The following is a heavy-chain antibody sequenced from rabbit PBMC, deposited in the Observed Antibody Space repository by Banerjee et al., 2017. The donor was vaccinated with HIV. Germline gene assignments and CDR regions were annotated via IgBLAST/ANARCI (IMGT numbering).Heavy chain of an antibody. D-gene: IGHD1-1*01. J-gene: IGHJ4*01. Sequence: QSLEEYGGDLVKPGASLTLTCTASGFSFSSSYWICWVRQAPGKGLEWIACIYVSSSGSTWYASWVNGRFTISRSTSLNPVTLQMTSLTAADTATYFCVRRNDGSGGYSFNLWGPATLLTVS. CDR3: VRRNDGSGGYSFNL. CDR2: IYVSSSGST. V-gene: IGHV1S40*01. CDR1: GFSFSSSYW.